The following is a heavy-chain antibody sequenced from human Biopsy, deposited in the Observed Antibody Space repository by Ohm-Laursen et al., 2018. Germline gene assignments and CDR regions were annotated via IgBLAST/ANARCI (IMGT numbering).Heavy chain of an antibody. CDR2: TSRSGDTI. CDR1: GFTFSTYE. J-gene: IGHJ4*02. CDR3: ARGANPFHY. D-gene: IGHD4/OR15-4a*01. V-gene: IGHV3-48*03. Sequence: SLRLSCSASGFTFSTYEMSWVRQAPGKGLEWVSYTSRSGDTIYYADSVKGRFTISRDNAKNSLYLQMNSLRADDTAVYYCARGANPFHYWGRGTLVTVSS.